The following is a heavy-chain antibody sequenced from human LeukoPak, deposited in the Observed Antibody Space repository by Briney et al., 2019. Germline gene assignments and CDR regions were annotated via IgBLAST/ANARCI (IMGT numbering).Heavy chain of an antibody. J-gene: IGHJ4*02. CDR1: GGTFSSYA. CDR3: ASSCSSSSRVFDY. D-gene: IGHD6-6*01. Sequence: SVKVSCKASGGTFSSYAISWVRQAPGQGLEWMGGIIPIFGTANYAQKFQGRVTITADESTSTAYMELSSLRSEDTAVYYCASSCSSSSRVFDYWGQGTLVTVSS. CDR2: IIPIFGTA. V-gene: IGHV1-69*13.